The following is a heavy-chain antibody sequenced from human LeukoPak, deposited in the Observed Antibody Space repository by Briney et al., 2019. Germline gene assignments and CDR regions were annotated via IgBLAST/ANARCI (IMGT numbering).Heavy chain of an antibody. CDR1: GFTFSDYS. Sequence: GGSLRLSCAASGFTFSDYSMSCVRQAPGKGLEWVSSISVSGETTPYVDSVKGRFTISRDNSKNTLYLQMNSLSAKDTAIYYCASKKPGLSPFDYWGQGTLVTVSS. J-gene: IGHJ4*02. CDR2: ISVSGETT. CDR3: ASKKPGLSPFDY. V-gene: IGHV3-23*01.